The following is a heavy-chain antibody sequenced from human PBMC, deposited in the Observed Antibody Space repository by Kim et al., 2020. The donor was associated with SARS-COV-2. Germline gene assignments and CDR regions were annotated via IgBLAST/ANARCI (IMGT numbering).Heavy chain of an antibody. V-gene: IGHV5-10-1*01. D-gene: IGHD3-10*01. CDR1: GYSFTSYW. J-gene: IGHJ3*02. CDR3: ARLGGGSGSYYKSYAFDI. Sequence: GESLKISCKGSGYSFTSYWISWVRQMPGKGLEWMGRIDPSDSYTNYSPSFQGHVTISADKSISTAYLQWSSLKASDTAMYYCARLGGGSGSYYKSYAFDIWGQGTMVTVSS. CDR2: IDPSDSYT.